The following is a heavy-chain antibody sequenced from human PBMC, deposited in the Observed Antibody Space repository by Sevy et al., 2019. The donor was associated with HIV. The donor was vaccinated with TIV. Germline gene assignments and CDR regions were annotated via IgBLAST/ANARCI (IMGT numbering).Heavy chain of an antibody. D-gene: IGHD2-8*01. J-gene: IGHJ4*02. Sequence: GSLRLPCSASGFTFSQDFINWGRQPPGKGPGGVSILSFGCGGVNSADSVKGRFTISRDNSKSSVYLQMNNLRPEETAVYYCAREGCTKPHDYWGQGTLVTVSS. CDR3: AREGCTKPHDY. CDR1: GFTFSQDF. CDR2: LSFGCGGV. V-gene: IGHV3-23*01.